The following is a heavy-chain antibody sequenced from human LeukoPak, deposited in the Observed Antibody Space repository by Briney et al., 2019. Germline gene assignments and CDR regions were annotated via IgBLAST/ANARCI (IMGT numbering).Heavy chain of an antibody. CDR1: GSSISSNYY. CDR2: LYHSGNT. V-gene: IGHV4-38-2*02. D-gene: IGHD3-16*01. CDR3: ARMTHGRVFDY. J-gene: IGHJ4*02. Sequence: SETLSLTCTVSGSSISSNYYWDWIRQPPGKGLEWIGSLYHSGNTYYNPSLKSRVTISVDTSKNQFSLKLSSVTAADTAVYYCARMTHGRVFDYWGQGTLVTVSS.